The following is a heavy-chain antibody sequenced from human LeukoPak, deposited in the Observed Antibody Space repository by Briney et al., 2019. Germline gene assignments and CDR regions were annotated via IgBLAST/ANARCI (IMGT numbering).Heavy chain of an antibody. J-gene: IGHJ4*02. Sequence: GRSLRLSCAASGFTFSSYAMHWVRQAPGEGLEWVAVISYDGSYKYYADSVRGRFSIPRDNSKNTLYLQMDSLGAEDTAVYYCARDRSIGITTADRSFEYWGQGVLVSVSS. CDR2: ISYDGSYK. CDR3: ARDRSIGITTADRSFEY. CDR1: GFTFSSYA. D-gene: IGHD3-10*01. V-gene: IGHV3-30-3*01.